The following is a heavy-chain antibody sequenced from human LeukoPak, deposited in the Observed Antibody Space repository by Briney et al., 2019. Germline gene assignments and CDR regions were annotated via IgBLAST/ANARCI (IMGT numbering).Heavy chain of an antibody. V-gene: IGHV3-30*02. D-gene: IGHD5-18*01. CDR3: TAMVTDYFDY. CDR2: IRYDGSNK. CDR1: GFTFSSYG. J-gene: IGHJ4*02. Sequence: GGSLRLSCAASGFTFSSYGMHWVRQAPGKGLEWVAFIRYDGSNKYYADSVKGRFTISRDNAKNSLYLQMNSLRAEDTAVYYCTAMVTDYFDYWGQGTLVTVSS.